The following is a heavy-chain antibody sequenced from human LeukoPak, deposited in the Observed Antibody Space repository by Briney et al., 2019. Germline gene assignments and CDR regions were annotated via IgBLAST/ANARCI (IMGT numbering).Heavy chain of an antibody. D-gene: IGHD1-7*01. CDR3: ARGFAATGTNFDY. Sequence: GGSLRLSCVASGFTFSRYWMSWVRQAPGKGLEWVANIKHDGSEKYYVESAKGRFTISRDNAKNSLYMQMNSLRAEDTAVYYCARGFAATGTNFDYWGQGTLVTVSS. J-gene: IGHJ4*02. CDR2: IKHDGSEK. CDR1: GFTFSRYW. V-gene: IGHV3-7*01.